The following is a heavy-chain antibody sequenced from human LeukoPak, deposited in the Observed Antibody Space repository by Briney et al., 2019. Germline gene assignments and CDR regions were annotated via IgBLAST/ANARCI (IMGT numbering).Heavy chain of an antibody. CDR1: GGSISSSSYY. Sequence: SETLSLTCTVSGGSISSSSYYWGWIRQPPGKGLEWIGSIYYSGTTYYNPSLKSRVTISVDTSTNQFSLKLSSVSATDTAVYYCARVGFAEATFAFDIWGQGTLVTVSS. CDR3: ARVGFAEATFAFDI. J-gene: IGHJ3*02. CDR2: IYYSGTT. V-gene: IGHV4-39*07. D-gene: IGHD3-10*01.